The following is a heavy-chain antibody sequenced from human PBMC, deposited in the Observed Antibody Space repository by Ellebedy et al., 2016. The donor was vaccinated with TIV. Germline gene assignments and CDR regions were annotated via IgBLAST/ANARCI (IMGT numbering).Heavy chain of an antibody. J-gene: IGHJ4*02. CDR2: ISGFNGDT. V-gene: IGHV1-18*04. D-gene: IGHD4-17*01. Sequence: AASVKVSCKASGYTFTSYGISWVRQAPGQGLEWMGWISGFNGDTNFAQKFQGRVTMTKDTSTNTAYMEVRSLTSDDTAVYYCARDRRYGDYRIPCDYWGQGTLVTVSS. CDR3: ARDRRYGDYRIPCDY. CDR1: GYTFTSYG.